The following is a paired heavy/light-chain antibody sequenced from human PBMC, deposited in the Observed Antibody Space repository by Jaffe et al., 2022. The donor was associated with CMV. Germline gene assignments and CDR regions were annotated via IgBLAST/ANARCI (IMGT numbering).Light chain of an antibody. CDR3: QQYNNSFS. J-gene: IGKJ4*01. CDR2: GAS. CDR1: QSVSNY. V-gene: IGKV3-20*01. Sequence: EIVLTQSPGTLSLFPGERATLSCRASQSVSNYLAWYQQNPGQAPRFLIYGASSRAAGIPDRFSGSGSGTDFTLTITRLEPEDFAVYYCQQYNNSFSFGGGTKVEL.
Heavy chain of an antibody. D-gene: IGHD3-10*01. Sequence: DVQLVESGGGLVHPGGSLRLSCAASGFTFSGSWMHWVRQAPGQGLVWVCRIWHDGSNSMCADSVRGRFTISRDNAKNMVYLQMNSLRAEDTSLYYCAREMDGFGRRGFDFWGQGTRVTVSS. CDR1: GFTFSGSW. V-gene: IGHV3-74*03. CDR3: AREMDGFGRRGFDF. J-gene: IGHJ3*01. CDR2: IWHDGSNS.